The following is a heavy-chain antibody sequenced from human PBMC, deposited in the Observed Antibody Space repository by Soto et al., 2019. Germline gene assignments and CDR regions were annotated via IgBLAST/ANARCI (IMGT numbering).Heavy chain of an antibody. J-gene: IGHJ5*02. CDR3: ARTYSSNYYSGFDP. CDR2: IRVYNGNT. CDR1: GYTFTSDG. D-gene: IGHD6-13*01. V-gene: IGHV1-18*01. Sequence: ASVKVSCKASGYTFTSDGISWVRQAPGQGLEWMGWIRVYNGNTNYAQKLQGGVTMTTDTSTSTAYMELRSLKSDDTAMYYCARTYSSNYYSGFDPWGQGTLVTVSS.